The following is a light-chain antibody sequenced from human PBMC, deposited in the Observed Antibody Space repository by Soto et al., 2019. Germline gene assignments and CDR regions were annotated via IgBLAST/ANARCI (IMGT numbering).Light chain of an antibody. J-gene: IGKJ5*01. CDR1: QDISNY. CDR3: QHYDHLPIT. Sequence: DMHMTQSPSSLSASVGDRVTITSQASQDISNYLNWYQQKPGKAPKLLIYDASNLETGVPSRFSGSGSGTDFTFTISSLQPEDIATYYCQHYDHLPITFGQGTRLEI. CDR2: DAS. V-gene: IGKV1-33*01.